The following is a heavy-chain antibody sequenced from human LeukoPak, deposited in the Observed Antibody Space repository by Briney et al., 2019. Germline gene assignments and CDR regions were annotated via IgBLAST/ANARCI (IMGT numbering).Heavy chain of an antibody. D-gene: IGHD3-16*01. J-gene: IGHJ3*02. CDR2: IYYSGST. CDR1: GGSISSYY. Sequence: PSETLSLTCTVSGGSISSYYWSWIRQPPGKGLEWIGYIYYSGSTYYNPSLKSRVTISVDTSKNQFSLKLSSVTAADTAVYYCARVAPTFGGAPHAFDIWGQGTMVTVSS. V-gene: IGHV4-59*08. CDR3: ARVAPTFGGAPHAFDI.